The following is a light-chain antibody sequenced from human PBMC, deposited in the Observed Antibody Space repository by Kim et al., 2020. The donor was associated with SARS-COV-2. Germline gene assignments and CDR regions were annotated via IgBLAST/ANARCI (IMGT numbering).Light chain of an antibody. CDR3: QQYGSSPYT. Sequence: LSPGERATRSCRASQSVSSSYLAWYQQKPGQAPRLLIYGASSRATGIPDRFSDSGSGTDFTLTISRLEPEDFAVYYCQQYGSSPYTFGQGTKLEI. J-gene: IGKJ2*01. CDR2: GAS. CDR1: QSVSSSY. V-gene: IGKV3-20*01.